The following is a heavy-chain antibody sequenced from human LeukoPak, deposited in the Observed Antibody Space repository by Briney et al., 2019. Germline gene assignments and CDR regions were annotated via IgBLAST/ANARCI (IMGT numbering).Heavy chain of an antibody. Sequence: SETLSLTCTVSGGPISSYYWSWIRQPPGKGLEWIGYIYYSGSTNYNPSLKSRVTISVDTSKNQFSLKLSSVTAADTAVYYCARHHRKRSPGSGAFDIWGQGTMVTVSS. J-gene: IGHJ3*02. V-gene: IGHV4-59*08. CDR1: GGPISSYY. CDR2: IYYSGST. CDR3: ARHHRKRSPGSGAFDI. D-gene: IGHD1-14*01.